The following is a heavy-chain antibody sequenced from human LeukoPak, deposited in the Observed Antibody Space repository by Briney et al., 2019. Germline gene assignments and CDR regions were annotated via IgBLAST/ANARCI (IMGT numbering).Heavy chain of an antibody. J-gene: IGHJ4*02. D-gene: IGHD2-21*01. Sequence: LETLSLTCTVSGYSISSGYYWGWIRQPPGKGLEWIGSIYHSGSTYYNPSLKSRVTVSVDTSKNQFSLRLRPVTAADTAVYYCARGVVIAPQTFDYWGQGTLVTVSS. CDR1: GYSISSGYY. CDR2: IYHSGST. CDR3: ARGVVIAPQTFDY. V-gene: IGHV4-38-2*02.